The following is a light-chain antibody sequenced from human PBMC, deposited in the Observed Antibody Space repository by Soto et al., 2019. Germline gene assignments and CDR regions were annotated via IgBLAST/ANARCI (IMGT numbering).Light chain of an antibody. J-gene: IGKJ4*01. Sequence: DIQMTQSPSALSASGGDRVTITCQASQDIGNYLNWYQQKPGKAPALLIYDASKLETGVPSRFSGSGFGTDFSFTINSLQPEDIATYYCQQYDNMPLTFGGGTKVDIK. CDR3: QQYDNMPLT. V-gene: IGKV1-33*01. CDR2: DAS. CDR1: QDIGNY.